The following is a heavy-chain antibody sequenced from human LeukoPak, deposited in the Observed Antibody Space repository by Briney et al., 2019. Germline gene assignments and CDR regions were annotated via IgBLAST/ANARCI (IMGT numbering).Heavy chain of an antibody. CDR2: MKSRGSGGTT. J-gene: IGHJ6*02. D-gene: IGHD1-26*01. CDR1: GLKFSDAW. V-gene: IGHV3-15*01. Sequence: GGPPRLPCEVSGLKFSDAWMNWVRQPPAKGLEWVGRMKSRGSGGTTDYAAPVKGRFTISRDDSKNTLFLQMSSLQAEDAAVYYCAWDRTYYFDMAVWGQGTTVTVSS. CDR3: AWDRTYYFDMAV.